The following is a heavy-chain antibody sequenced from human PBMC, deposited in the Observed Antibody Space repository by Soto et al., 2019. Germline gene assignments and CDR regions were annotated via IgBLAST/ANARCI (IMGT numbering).Heavy chain of an antibody. D-gene: IGHD3-10*01. Sequence: ASVKVSCKASGYTFTSYGISWVRQAPGQGLEWMGWISAYNGNTNYAQKLQGRVTMTTDTSTSTAYMELRSLRSDDTAVYYCAGDHYYYGSGSYSDYWGQGTLVTVSS. V-gene: IGHV1-18*01. J-gene: IGHJ4*02. CDR3: AGDHYYYGSGSYSDY. CDR1: GYTFTSYG. CDR2: ISAYNGNT.